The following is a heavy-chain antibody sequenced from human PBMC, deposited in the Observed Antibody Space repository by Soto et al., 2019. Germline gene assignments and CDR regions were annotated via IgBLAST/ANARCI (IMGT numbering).Heavy chain of an antibody. CDR1: GGSISSGDYY. Sequence: TLSLTCTVSGGSISSGDYYWSWIRQPPGKGLEWIGYIYYSGSTYYNPSLKSRVTISVDTSKNQFSLKLSSVTAADTAVYYCARVCGDIVLMGGDWFDPWGQGTLVTVSS. J-gene: IGHJ5*02. CDR2: IYYSGST. V-gene: IGHV4-30-4*01. CDR3: ARVCGDIVLMGGDWFDP. D-gene: IGHD2-8*01.